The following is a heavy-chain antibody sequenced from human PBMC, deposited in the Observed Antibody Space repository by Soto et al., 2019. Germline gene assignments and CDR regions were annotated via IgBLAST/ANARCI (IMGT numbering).Heavy chain of an antibody. CDR3: AKDGYDILTGTRAFEI. J-gene: IGHJ3*02. CDR2: ISYDGSNK. CDR1: GFTFSSYG. V-gene: IGHV3-30*18. D-gene: IGHD3-9*01. Sequence: GGSLRLSCAASGFTFSSYGMHWVRQAPGKGLEWVAVISYDGSNKYYADSVKGRFTISRDNSKNTLYLQMNSLRAEDTAVYYCAKDGYDILTGTRAFEIWGQGTMVTVSS.